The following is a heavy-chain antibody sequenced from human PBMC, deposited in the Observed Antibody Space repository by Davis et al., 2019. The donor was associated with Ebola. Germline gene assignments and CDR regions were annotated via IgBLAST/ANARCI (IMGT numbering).Heavy chain of an antibody. J-gene: IGHJ5*02. Sequence: PSETLSLTCTVSGSSISSGYYWGWIRQSSGKGLEWIANIYNSVSTHYNPSFKSRVTISIDTSKNQFSLKVRSVTAADTAVYYCAKNSSTNRPYNWFDPWGQGTLVTVSS. CDR3: AKNSSTNRPYNWFDP. CDR1: GSSISSGYY. D-gene: IGHD2-8*01. CDR2: IYNSVST. V-gene: IGHV4-38-2*02.